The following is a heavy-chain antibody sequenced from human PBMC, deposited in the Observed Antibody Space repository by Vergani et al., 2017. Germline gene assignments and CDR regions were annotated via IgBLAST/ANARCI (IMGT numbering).Heavy chain of an antibody. CDR3: ARVGATSIDAFDI. CDR1: GFTFSSYA. V-gene: IGHV3-30*04. CDR2: ISYDGSNK. Sequence: QVQLVESGGGVVQPGRSLRLSCAASGFTFSSYAMHWVRQAPGKGLEWVAVISYDGSNKYYADSVKGRFTISRDNSKNTLYLQMNSLRAEDTAVYYCARVGATSIDAFDIWGQGIMVTVSS. J-gene: IGHJ3*02. D-gene: IGHD1-26*01.